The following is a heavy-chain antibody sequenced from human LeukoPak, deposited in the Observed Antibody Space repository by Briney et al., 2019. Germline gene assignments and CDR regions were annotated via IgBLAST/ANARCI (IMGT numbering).Heavy chain of an antibody. V-gene: IGHV4-34*01. CDR3: ARRTTVTIPFGY. CDR1: GGSFSGYY. CDR2: TNHSGST. D-gene: IGHD4-11*01. J-gene: IGHJ4*02. Sequence: PSETLSLTCAVYGGSFSGYYWSWIRQPPGKGLEWIGETNHSGSTNYNPSLKSRVTISVDTSKNQFSLKLSSVTAADTAVYYCARRTTVTIPFGYWGQGTLVTVSS.